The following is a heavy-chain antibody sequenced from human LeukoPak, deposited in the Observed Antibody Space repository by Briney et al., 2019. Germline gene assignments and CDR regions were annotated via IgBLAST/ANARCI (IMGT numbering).Heavy chain of an antibody. CDR1: GFTFSSYA. J-gene: IGHJ4*02. CDR3: AKRPYDFWSGYFFDY. Sequence: TGGSLRLSCAASGFTFSSYAISWVRQAPGKGLEWVSGISGYGGSTNYADSVKGRFTISRDNSQNTLYLQMNSLRAEDTAVYYCAKRPYDFWSGYFFDYWGQGTLVTVSS. V-gene: IGHV3-23*01. CDR2: ISGYGGST. D-gene: IGHD3-3*01.